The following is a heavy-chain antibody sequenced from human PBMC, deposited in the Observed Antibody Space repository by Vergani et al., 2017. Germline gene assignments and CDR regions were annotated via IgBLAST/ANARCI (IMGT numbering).Heavy chain of an antibody. Sequence: VQLLESGGGVVQPGRSLRLSCAASGFSFSSYAMHWVRQAPGKGLEWIAVISYDETNKYYADSVKGRFTISRDSSTNTLYLQMNSLRAEDTAVYYCGGDCRKLGSSTSCSYNWFDPWGQGTLVTVSS. D-gene: IGHD2-2*01. V-gene: IGHV3-30-3*01. CDR2: ISYDETNK. J-gene: IGHJ5*01. CDR3: GGDCRKLGSSTSCSYNWFDP. CDR1: GFSFSSYA.